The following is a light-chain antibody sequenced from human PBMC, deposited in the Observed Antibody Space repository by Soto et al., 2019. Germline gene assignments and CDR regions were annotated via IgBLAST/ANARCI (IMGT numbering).Light chain of an antibody. V-gene: IGKV1-5*03. CDR1: QSISSW. CDR2: KAS. Sequence: DLQMTQSPSTLSASVGDRVTITCRASQSISSWLAWYQQKPGKAPNLLIYKASSLEGGVPSRFSGSGSGTEFTLTISSLQPDDFATYYCQQYSTYSRTFGQGTRVEIK. CDR3: QQYSTYSRT. J-gene: IGKJ1*01.